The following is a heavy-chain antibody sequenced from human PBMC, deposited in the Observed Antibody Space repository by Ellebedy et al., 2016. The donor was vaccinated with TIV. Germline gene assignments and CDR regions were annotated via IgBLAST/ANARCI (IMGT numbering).Heavy chain of an antibody. CDR2: IYYSGST. Sequence: GSLRLSCTVSGDSISSYYWSWIRQPPGRGLEWIGYIYYSGSTNYNPSLKSRVTISVDTSKNQFSLMLSSVTAADTAVYYCAREAVEVATIEDHYYYMDVWGKGTTVTVSS. CDR3: AREAVEVATIEDHYYYMDV. V-gene: IGHV4-59*01. D-gene: IGHD5-24*01. CDR1: GDSISSYY. J-gene: IGHJ6*03.